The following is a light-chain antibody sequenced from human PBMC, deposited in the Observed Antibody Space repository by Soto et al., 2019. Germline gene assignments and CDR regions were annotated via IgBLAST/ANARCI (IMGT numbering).Light chain of an antibody. CDR1: QPVNSGY. CDR3: QAYGSSPKT. V-gene: IGKV3-20*01. CDR2: GVS. Sequence: IVLTQSPGTLSLSPGEGATLSCRASQPVNSGYLAWYQQKPGQAPRLPMYGVSSSDTGIPDRFSGSGAATDFTLTISRLEPGDFAVYYCQAYGSSPKTFCPGTAVEF. J-gene: IGKJ1*01.